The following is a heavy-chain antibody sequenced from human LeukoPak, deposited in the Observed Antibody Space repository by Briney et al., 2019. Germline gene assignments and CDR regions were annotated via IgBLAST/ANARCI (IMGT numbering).Heavy chain of an antibody. Sequence: SETLSLTCAVSGYSISSGYYWGWIRQPPGKGLEWIGSIYHSGSTYYNPSLKSRVTISVDTSKNQFSLKLSSVTAADTAVYYYARHGTPGIAAAVNYWGQGTLVTVSS. D-gene: IGHD6-13*01. CDR3: ARHGTPGIAAAVNY. CDR1: GYSISSGYY. J-gene: IGHJ4*02. V-gene: IGHV4-38-2*01. CDR2: IYHSGST.